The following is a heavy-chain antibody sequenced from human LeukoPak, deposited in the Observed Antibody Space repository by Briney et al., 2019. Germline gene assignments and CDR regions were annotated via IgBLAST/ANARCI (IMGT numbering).Heavy chain of an antibody. CDR2: ISYDGSNK. V-gene: IGHV3-30*18. J-gene: IGHJ6*02. CDR3: AKDHPGGRFLEWLSAYYYGMDV. CDR1: GFTVSSNC. D-gene: IGHD3-3*01. Sequence: GGSLRLSCAASGFTVSSNCMSWVRQAPGKGLEWVAVISYDGSNKYYADSVKGRFTISRDNSKNTLYLQMNSLRAEDTAVYYCAKDHPGGRFLEWLSAYYYGMDVWGQGTTVTVSS.